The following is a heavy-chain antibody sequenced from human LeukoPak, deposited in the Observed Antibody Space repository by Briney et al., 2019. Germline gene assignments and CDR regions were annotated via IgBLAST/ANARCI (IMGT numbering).Heavy chain of an antibody. CDR1: GFTLSSYA. Sequence: GGSLRLSCAASGFTLSSYAMHWVSQAPGKGLEWVAVISYDGSNKYYADSVKGRFTISRDNSKNTLYLQMNSLRAEDTAVYYCARAGPPYSSSELYYFDYWGHGTLVTVSS. V-gene: IGHV3-30-3*01. J-gene: IGHJ4*01. CDR2: ISYDGSNK. CDR3: ARAGPPYSSSELYYFDY. D-gene: IGHD6-6*01.